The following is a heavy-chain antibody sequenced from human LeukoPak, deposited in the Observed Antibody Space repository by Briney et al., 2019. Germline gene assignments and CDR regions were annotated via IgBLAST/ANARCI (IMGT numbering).Heavy chain of an antibody. J-gene: IGHJ6*03. V-gene: IGHV3-20*04. CDR2: INWNGGST. Sequence: GGSLRLSCAASGFTFDDYGMSWVRQAPGKGLEWVSGINWNGGSTGYADSVKGRFTISRDNAKNSLYLQMNSLRAEDTALYYCARDMGMGYYYYVDVWGKGTTVTVSS. CDR3: ARDMGMGYYYYVDV. D-gene: IGHD6-13*01. CDR1: GFTFDDYG.